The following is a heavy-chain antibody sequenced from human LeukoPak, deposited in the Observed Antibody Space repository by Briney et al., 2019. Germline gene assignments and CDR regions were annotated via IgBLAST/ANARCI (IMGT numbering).Heavy chain of an antibody. D-gene: IGHD1-26*01. CDR2: ISYDGSNK. Sequence: PGGSLRLSCAASGFTFSSYAMHWVRQAPGKGLEWVAVISYDGSNKYYADSVKGRFTISRDNSKNTLYLQMNSLRAEDTAVYYCAREREEYYFDYWGQGPLVTVSS. V-gene: IGHV3-30-3*01. CDR3: AREREEYYFDY. J-gene: IGHJ4*02. CDR1: GFTFSSYA.